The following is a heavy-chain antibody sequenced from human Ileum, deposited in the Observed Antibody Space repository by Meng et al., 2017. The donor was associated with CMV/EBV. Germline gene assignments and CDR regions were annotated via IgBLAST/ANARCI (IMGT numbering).Heavy chain of an antibody. J-gene: IGHJ4*02. CDR1: GFTFSDYG. CDR3: AKDRSGWYYFDY. CDR2: LRSDGSNQ. Sequence: GESLKISCGASGFTFSDYGMHWVRQAPGKGVEWVAFLRSDGSNQYYADSVKGRFTISRDNSKNTLYLQMNSLRAEDTAVYYCAKDRSGWYYFDYWGQGTLVTVSS. V-gene: IGHV3-30*02. D-gene: IGHD6-19*01.